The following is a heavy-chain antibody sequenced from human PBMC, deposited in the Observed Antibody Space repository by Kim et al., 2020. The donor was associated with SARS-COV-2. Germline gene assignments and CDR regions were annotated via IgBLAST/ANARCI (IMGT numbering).Heavy chain of an antibody. CDR3: ARVVGATLDY. Sequence: GGSLRLSCAASGFTFSSYGMHWVRQAPGKGLKWVAVIWYDGSNKYYADSVKGRFTISRDNSKNTLYLQMNSLRAEDTAVYYCARVVGATLDYWGQGTLVTVSS. V-gene: IGHV3-33*01. D-gene: IGHD1-26*01. CDR1: GFTFSSYG. J-gene: IGHJ4*02. CDR2: IWYDGSNK.